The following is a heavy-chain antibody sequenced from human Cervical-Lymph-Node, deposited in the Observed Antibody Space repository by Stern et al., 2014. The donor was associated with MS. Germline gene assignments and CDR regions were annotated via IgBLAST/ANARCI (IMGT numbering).Heavy chain of an antibody. J-gene: IGHJ4*02. CDR3: ARFPASRPHVFDS. Sequence: VQLVESGPGLVKPSGTLSLTCAVSGGSISSSNWWSWVRQSPGKGLEWIGESDHSGSTIYNPSLKSRVTVSVAKSKNRFSLNLRSVPAADTAVYFCARFPASRPHVFDSWGQGTLVTVSS. CDR1: GGSISSSNW. CDR2: SDHSGST. D-gene: IGHD6-13*01. V-gene: IGHV4-4*02.